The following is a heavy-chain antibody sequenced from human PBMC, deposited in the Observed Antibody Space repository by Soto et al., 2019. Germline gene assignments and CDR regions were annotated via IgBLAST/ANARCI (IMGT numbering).Heavy chain of an antibody. CDR3: ARGTYGSGSYYILSDYYYYYMDV. Sequence: ASVKVSCKASGYTFTSYDINWVRQATGQGLEWMGWMNPNSGNTGYAQKFQGRVTMTRNTSISTAYMELSSLRSEDTAVYYCARGTYGSGSYYILSDYYYYYMDVWGKGTTVTVSS. CDR2: MNPNSGNT. CDR1: GYTFTSYD. D-gene: IGHD3-10*01. J-gene: IGHJ6*03. V-gene: IGHV1-8*01.